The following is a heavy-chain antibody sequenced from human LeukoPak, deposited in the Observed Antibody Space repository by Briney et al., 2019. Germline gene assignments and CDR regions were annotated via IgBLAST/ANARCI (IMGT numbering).Heavy chain of an antibody. V-gene: IGHV3-7*01. D-gene: IGHD5-12*01. Sequence: PGGTLRLSCAASGFTFSSFGMTWVRQAPGKGLEWVANIKQDGSEKYYVDSVKGRFTISRDNAKNSLYLQINSLRAEDTAVYYCARVGLDRRGYSGYESFDYWGQGTLVTVSS. CDR3: ARVGLDRRGYSGYESFDY. CDR1: GFTFSSFG. CDR2: IKQDGSEK. J-gene: IGHJ4*02.